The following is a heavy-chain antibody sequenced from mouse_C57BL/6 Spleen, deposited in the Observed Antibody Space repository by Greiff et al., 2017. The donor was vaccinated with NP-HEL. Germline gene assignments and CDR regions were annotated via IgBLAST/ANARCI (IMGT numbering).Heavy chain of an antibody. D-gene: IGHD1-1*01. Sequence: EVKLVESGGDLVKPGGSLKLSCAASGFTFSSYGMSWVRQTPDKRLEWVATISSGGSYTYYPDSVKGRFTISRDNAKNTLYLQMSRLKSEDTAMYYCARGEGDITTVDYYAMDYWGQGTSVTVSS. CDR3: ARGEGDITTVDYYAMDY. J-gene: IGHJ4*01. CDR2: ISSGGSYT. V-gene: IGHV5-6*01. CDR1: GFTFSSYG.